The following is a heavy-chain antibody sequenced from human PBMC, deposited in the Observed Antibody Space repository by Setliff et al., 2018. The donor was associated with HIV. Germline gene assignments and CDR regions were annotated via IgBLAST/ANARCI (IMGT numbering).Heavy chain of an antibody. CDR1: GDSIGTTTYY. CDR3: AGGFPKYNFRLFDS. CDR2: IDHGESP. Sequence: KPSETLSLTCTVSGDSIGTTTYYWGWIRQSPEKGLEWIGEIDHGESPTYNPSFKSRVSISLDTANKQFSLTLNSLTAADSALYFCAGGFPKYNFRLFDSWGQGTLVTVSS. V-gene: IGHV4-39*01. J-gene: IGHJ5*01. D-gene: IGHD6-25*01.